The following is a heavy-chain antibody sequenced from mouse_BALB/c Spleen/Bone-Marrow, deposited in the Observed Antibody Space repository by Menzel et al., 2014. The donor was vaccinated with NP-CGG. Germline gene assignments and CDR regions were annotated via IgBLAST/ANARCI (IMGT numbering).Heavy chain of an antibody. V-gene: IGHV5-6*02. CDR2: ISSGGSYT. D-gene: IGHD2-4*01. CDR1: GFTFSSYG. CDR3: ARQTYYDYDGYFDY. J-gene: IGHJ2*01. Sequence: EVMLVESGGDLVKPGGSLKLSRAASGFTFSSYGMSWVRQTPDKGLEWVATISSGGSYTYYPDSVKGRFTISRDNAKNTLYLRMSSLKSEDTAMYYCARQTYYDYDGYFDYWGQGTTLTVSS.